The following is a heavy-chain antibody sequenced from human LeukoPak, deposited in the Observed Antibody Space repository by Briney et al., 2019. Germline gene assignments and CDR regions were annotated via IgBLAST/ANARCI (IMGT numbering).Heavy chain of an antibody. J-gene: IGHJ5*02. CDR1: GYTFTGYY. D-gene: IGHD6-13*01. CDR2: INPNSGGT. CDR3: ARVWSSWYLAPCDH. V-gene: IGHV1-2*02. Sequence: GASVKVSCKASGYTFTGYYMHWVRQAPGQGLEWMGWINPNSGGTNYPQKFQGRVTMTRDTSISTAYMELSRLRSDDTAVYYCARVWSSWYLAPCDHGAQGPLVTVSS.